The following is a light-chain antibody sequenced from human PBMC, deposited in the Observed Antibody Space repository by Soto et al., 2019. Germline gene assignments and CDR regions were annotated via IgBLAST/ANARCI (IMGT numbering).Light chain of an antibody. J-gene: IGKJ2*01. CDR3: QQYYSSPYT. V-gene: IGKV4-1*01. Sequence: EIVMTQSHDSLAVSLGERATINLKSSQHVLYSSNDKNYLAWYQQKPGQPPQLLIYWASTRESGVPDRFSGSGSGTAFTLTISSLQAEDVAVYYCQQYYSSPYTFGQGTKVDIK. CDR2: WAS. CDR1: QHVLYSSNDKNY.